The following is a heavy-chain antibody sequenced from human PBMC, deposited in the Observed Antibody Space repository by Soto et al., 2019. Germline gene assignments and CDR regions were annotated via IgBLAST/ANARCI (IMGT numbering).Heavy chain of an antibody. J-gene: IGHJ5*02. V-gene: IGHV1-18*01. CDR1: GYTFTSYG. D-gene: IGHD4-17*01. Sequence: ASVKVSCKASGYTFTSYGISWVRQAPGQGLEWMGWISAYNGNTNYAQKLQGRVTMTTDTSTSTAYMELRSLRSDDTAVYYCARAEATVVTPGWFDPWGQGTLVTVSS. CDR3: ARAEATVVTPGWFDP. CDR2: ISAYNGNT.